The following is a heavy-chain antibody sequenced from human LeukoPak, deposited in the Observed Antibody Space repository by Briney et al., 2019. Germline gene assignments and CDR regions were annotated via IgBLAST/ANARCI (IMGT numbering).Heavy chain of an antibody. CDR1: GFTFSDYA. V-gene: IGHV3-23*01. CDR2: ISGSGGST. D-gene: IGHD6-19*01. J-gene: IGHJ4*02. CDR3: ARDWQWLVKAGNIDY. Sequence: GGSLRLSCAASGFTFSDYAMSWVRQAPAKGLEWVSAISGSGGSTYYADSVKGRFTISRDNSKNTLYLQMNSLRAEDTAVYYCARDWQWLVKAGNIDYWGQGTLVTVSS.